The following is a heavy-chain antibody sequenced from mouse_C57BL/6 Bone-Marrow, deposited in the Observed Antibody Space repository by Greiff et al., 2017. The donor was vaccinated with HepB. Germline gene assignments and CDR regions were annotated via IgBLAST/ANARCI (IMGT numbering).Heavy chain of an antibody. J-gene: IGHJ4*01. D-gene: IGHD1-1*01. CDR2: IYPGSGNT. Sequence: QVQLQQSGAELVRPGASVKLSCKASGYTFTDYYINWVKQRPGQGLEWIARIYPGSGNTYYNEKFKGKATLTAEKSSSTAYMQLSSLTSEDSAVYFCARPPYGSSYFSYAMDYWGQGTSVTVSS. V-gene: IGHV1-76*01. CDR3: ARPPYGSSYFSYAMDY. CDR1: GYTFTDYY.